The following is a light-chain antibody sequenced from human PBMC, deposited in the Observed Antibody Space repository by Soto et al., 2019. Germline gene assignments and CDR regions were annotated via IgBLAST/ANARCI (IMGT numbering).Light chain of an antibody. Sequence: DIQMTQSPSTLSGSVGDRVTITCRASQTISSWLAWYKQKPGKAPKLMIYKASTLKSGVPSRFSGSGSGTDFTLTISRLEPEDLAVYYCQQYERSPLTFGGGTKVDIK. CDR3: QQYERSPLT. V-gene: IGKV1-5*03. CDR1: QTISSW. CDR2: KAS. J-gene: IGKJ4*01.